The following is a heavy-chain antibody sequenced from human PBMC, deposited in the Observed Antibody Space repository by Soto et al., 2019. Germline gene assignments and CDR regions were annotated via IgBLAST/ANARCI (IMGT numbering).Heavy chain of an antibody. CDR3: ARESLYCSSTSCYTDPYWFDP. CDR2: IIPIFGTA. Sequence: SVKVSCKASGYTFTSYAISWVRQAPGQGLEWMGGIIPIFGTANYAQKFQGRVTITADESTSTAYMELSSLRSEDTAVYYCARESLYCSSTSCYTDPYWFDPWGQGTLVTVSS. J-gene: IGHJ5*02. D-gene: IGHD2-2*02. V-gene: IGHV1-69*13. CDR1: GYTFTSYA.